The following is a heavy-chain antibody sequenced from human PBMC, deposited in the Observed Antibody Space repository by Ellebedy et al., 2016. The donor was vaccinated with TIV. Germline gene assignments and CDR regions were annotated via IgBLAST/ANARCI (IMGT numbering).Heavy chain of an antibody. CDR2: INAGNGNT. J-gene: IGHJ4*02. CDR3: ARGYCTGGSCSRGVDY. Sequence: AASVKVSCKASGYTFTSYAMHWVRQAPGQRLEWMGWINAGNGNTKYSQKFQGRVTITRDTSASTAYVELSSLRSEDTAVYYCARGYCTGGSCSRGVDYWGQGTLVTVSS. V-gene: IGHV1-3*01. D-gene: IGHD2-15*01. CDR1: GYTFTSYA.